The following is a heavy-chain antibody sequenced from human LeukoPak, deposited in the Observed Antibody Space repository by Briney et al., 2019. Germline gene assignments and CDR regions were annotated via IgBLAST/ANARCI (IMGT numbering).Heavy chain of an antibody. V-gene: IGHV3-23*01. CDR3: AKAKLRLGELSFILDY. J-gene: IGHJ4*02. D-gene: IGHD3-16*02. CDR2: ISSRGDST. Sequence: GGSLRLSCAASGFTFSNYAMSWVRQVPGRGLEWVSTISSRGDSTYDADSVKGRFTISRDNAKNSLYLQMNSLRAEDTALYYCAKAKLRLGELSFILDYWGQGTLVTVSS. CDR1: GFTFSNYA.